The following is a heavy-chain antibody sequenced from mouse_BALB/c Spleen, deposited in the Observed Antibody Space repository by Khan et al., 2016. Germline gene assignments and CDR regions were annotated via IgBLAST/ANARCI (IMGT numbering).Heavy chain of an antibody. CDR2: INPNTGYT. CDR3: ARWRYYYGTSYGWFAY. J-gene: IGHJ3*01. V-gene: IGHV1-7*01. Sequence: QVQLQQSGAELAKPGASVKMSCKASGYTFTDYWMHWVKQRPGQGLEWIGYINPNTGYTEYNQKFKDKATLTADKSSSTAYMQLSSLTSEDSAVYYWARWRYYYGTSYGWFAYWGQGTLVTVSA. CDR1: GYTFTDYW. D-gene: IGHD1-1*01.